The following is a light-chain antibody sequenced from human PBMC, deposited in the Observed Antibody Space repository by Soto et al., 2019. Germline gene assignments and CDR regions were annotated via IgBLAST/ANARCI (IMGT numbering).Light chain of an antibody. V-gene: IGKV3-11*01. J-gene: IGKJ4*01. CDR1: QSVSSY. CDR2: DAS. Sequence: EIVLTQSPATLSLSPGERATLSCRASQSVSSYLAWYQQKPGQAPRLLIYDASNRATGIPARFSGSGSGTDFTLTISRLAPEDFAGYYCQHRSNWPPLTFGGGTKVEIK. CDR3: QHRSNWPPLT.